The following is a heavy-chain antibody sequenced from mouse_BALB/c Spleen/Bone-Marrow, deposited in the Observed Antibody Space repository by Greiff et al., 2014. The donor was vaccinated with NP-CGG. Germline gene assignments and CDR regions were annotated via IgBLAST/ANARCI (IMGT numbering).Heavy chain of an antibody. J-gene: IGHJ3*01. CDR3: AIIGYQAWFTY. D-gene: IGHD2-2*01. V-gene: IGHV1-9*01. CDR1: GYAFSTYW. CDR2: ISPGTGNT. Sequence: QVQLQQPGTELMKPGASVKISCKATGYAFSTYWIQWIEQRPGHGLDWIGEISPGTGNTNNNEKFRGKATFTADAASNTAYMQLSSLTSEDSAVYFCAIIGYQAWFTYWGQGTLATVSP.